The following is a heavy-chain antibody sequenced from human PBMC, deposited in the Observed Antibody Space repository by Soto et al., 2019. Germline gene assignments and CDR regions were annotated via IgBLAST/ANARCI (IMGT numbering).Heavy chain of an antibody. Sequence: SETLSLTCTVSGGSISGYYWSWIRQPPGKGLEWIGEINHSGSTNYNPSLKSRVTISVDTSKNQFSLKLSSVTAADTAVYYCARTRIAVAGLRWFDPRGQGTLLTVSS. CDR1: GGSISGYY. J-gene: IGHJ5*02. CDR2: INHSGST. V-gene: IGHV4-34*01. D-gene: IGHD6-13*01. CDR3: ARTRIAVAGLRWFDP.